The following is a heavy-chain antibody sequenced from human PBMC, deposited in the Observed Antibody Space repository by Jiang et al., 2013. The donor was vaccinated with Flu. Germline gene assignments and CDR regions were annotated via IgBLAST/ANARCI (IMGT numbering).Heavy chain of an antibody. CDR2: IYYSGST. Sequence: LLKPSETLSLTCTVSGGSISSYYWSWIRQPPGKGLEWIGYIYYSGSTNYNPSLKSRVTISVDTSKNQFSLKLSSVTAADTAVYYCARHIRLNWNYYYYGMDVWGQGTTVTVSS. CDR1: GGSISSYY. V-gene: IGHV4-59*08. J-gene: IGHJ6*02. CDR3: ARHIRLNWNYYYYGMDV. D-gene: IGHD1-1*01.